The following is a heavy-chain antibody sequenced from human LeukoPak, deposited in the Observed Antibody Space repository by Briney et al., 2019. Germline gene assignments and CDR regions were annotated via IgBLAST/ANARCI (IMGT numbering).Heavy chain of an antibody. V-gene: IGHV3-11*01. CDR3: ARRLGDYYNWFDP. J-gene: IGHJ5*02. Sequence: GGSLRLSCAASGFTFSDYYMSWIRQAPGKGLEWVSYISNSGSTIYYADSVKGRFTISRDNAKNSLYLQMNCLRAEDTAVYYCARRLGDYYNWFDPWGQGTLVTVSS. CDR1: GFTFSDYY. CDR2: ISNSGSTI. D-gene: IGHD4-17*01.